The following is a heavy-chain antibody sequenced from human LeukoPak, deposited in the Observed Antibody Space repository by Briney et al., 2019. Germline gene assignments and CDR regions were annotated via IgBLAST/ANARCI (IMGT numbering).Heavy chain of an antibody. Sequence: PGGSLRLSCAASGFTFSSYGMHWVRQAPGKGLEWVAVISYDGSNKYYADSVKGRFTISRDNAKNSLYLQMNSLRAEDTAVYYCAAIFGVVLWGQGTLVTVSS. CDR2: ISYDGSNK. V-gene: IGHV3-30*03. D-gene: IGHD3-3*01. CDR3: AAIFGVVL. CDR1: GFTFSSYG. J-gene: IGHJ4*02.